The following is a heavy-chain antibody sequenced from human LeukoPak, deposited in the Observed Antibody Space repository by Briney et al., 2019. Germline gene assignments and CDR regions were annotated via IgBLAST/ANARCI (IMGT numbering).Heavy chain of an antibody. D-gene: IGHD5-12*01. V-gene: IGHV1-69*05. CDR3: ATAHAVASWFDY. CDR2: IIPIFGTA. Sequence: GASVKVSCKASGGTFSSYAISWVRQAPGQGLEWMGGIIPIFGTANYAQKFQGRVTITTDESTSTAYMELSSLRSEDTAVYYCATAHAVASWFDYWGQGTLVTVSS. J-gene: IGHJ4*02. CDR1: GGTFSSYA.